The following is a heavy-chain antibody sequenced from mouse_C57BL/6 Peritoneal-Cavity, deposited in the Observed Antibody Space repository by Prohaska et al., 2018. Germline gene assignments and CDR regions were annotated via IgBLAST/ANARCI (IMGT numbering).Heavy chain of an antibody. CDR3: MRYGNYWYFDV. CDR1: GFTFSGFW. CDR2: INSEGSEI. Sequence: EVQLLETGGGLVQPGGSRGLSCEGSGFTFSGFWMSWVRQTPGKTLEWIGDINSEGSEINYAPSIKDRFTIFRDKDNSTLYLQMSNVRSEDTATYFCMRYGNYWYFDVWGTGTTVTVSS. D-gene: IGHD2-1*01. J-gene: IGHJ1*03. V-gene: IGHV11-2*01.